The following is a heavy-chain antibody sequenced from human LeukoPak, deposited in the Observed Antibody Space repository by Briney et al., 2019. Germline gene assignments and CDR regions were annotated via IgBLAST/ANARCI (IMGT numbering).Heavy chain of an antibody. V-gene: IGHV3-30*18. CDR1: GLTFSSYA. D-gene: IGHD3-9*01. CDR2: ISYDGSNK. CDR3: AKASLRYFDWFSDY. Sequence: GGSLRLSCAASGLTFSSYAMHWVRQAPGKGLEWVAVISYDGSNKYYADSVKGRFTISRDNSRNTLHLQMNSLRAEDTAVYSCAKASLRYFDWFSDYWGQGTLVTVSS. J-gene: IGHJ4*02.